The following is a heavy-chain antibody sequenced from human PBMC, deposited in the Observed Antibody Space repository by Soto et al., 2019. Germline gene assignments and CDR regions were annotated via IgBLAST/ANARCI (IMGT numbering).Heavy chain of an antibody. CDR2: FYYSEST. V-gene: IGHV4-39*01. Sequence: SETLSLTCTVSGGSISSGPYSWGWIRQPPGEGLEWIGTFYYSESTYYNPSLEGRVTISVDTSKNQFSPKVSSVTVADTAVYYCARLGGYCSSTSCYGFYGMDVWGQGTTVTVSS. J-gene: IGHJ6*02. CDR1: GGSISSGPYS. D-gene: IGHD2-2*01. CDR3: ARLGGYCSSTSCYGFYGMDV.